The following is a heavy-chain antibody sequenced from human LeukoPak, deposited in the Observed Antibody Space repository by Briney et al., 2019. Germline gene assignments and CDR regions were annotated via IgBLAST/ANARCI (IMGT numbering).Heavy chain of an antibody. CDR1: GFTFSSYA. J-gene: IGHJ4*02. CDR3: ARALLGPGQPIEY. Sequence: PGGSLRLSCAASGFTFSSYAMHWVRQAPGKGPEWVAVISNDGGTTFYADSVKGRFTISRDNSKNTLHLQMNSLSAEDTAVYYCARALLGPGQPIEYWGQGSLVTVSS. CDR2: ISNDGGTT. D-gene: IGHD1-14*01. V-gene: IGHV3-30*04.